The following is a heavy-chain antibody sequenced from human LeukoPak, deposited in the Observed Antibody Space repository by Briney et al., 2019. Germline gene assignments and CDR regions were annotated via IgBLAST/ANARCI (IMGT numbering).Heavy chain of an antibody. CDR3: AATDAFDI. V-gene: IGHV4-34*08. Sequence: SETLSLTCAVYGGTFSGCYWSWIRQPPGKGLEWIGEINHSGSTNYNPPLKSRVTISVDTSKNQFSLKLSSVTAADTAVYYCAATDAFDIWGQGTMVTVSS. CDR1: GGTFSGCY. CDR2: INHSGST. J-gene: IGHJ3*02.